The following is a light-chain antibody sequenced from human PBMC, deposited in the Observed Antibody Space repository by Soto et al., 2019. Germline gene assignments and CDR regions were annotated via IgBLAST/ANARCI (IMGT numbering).Light chain of an antibody. Sequence: EIVLTQSPGTLSLSPGESATLSCRASQTVRNNYIAWYQQKPGQAPRLLIYGASSRATGIPDRFSGSGSGTDFTLTISKLEPEDFAVYYCQQYGSSPWTFGQGTKVEIK. CDR3: QQYGSSPWT. CDR1: QTVRNNY. J-gene: IGKJ1*01. CDR2: GAS. V-gene: IGKV3-20*01.